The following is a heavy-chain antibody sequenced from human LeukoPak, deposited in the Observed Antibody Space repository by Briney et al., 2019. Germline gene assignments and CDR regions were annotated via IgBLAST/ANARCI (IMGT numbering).Heavy chain of an antibody. CDR1: RGSISSYY. Sequence: SETLSLTCTVSRGSISSYYWSWIRQPPGKGLEWIGHISNSGSPAYNPSLKSRVTISADTSKNQFSLRLSSVTAADTAGYYCASGGYFDWFNHWGQGTLVTVSS. V-gene: IGHV4-59*08. J-gene: IGHJ5*02. CDR2: ISNSGSP. CDR3: ASGGYFDWFNH. D-gene: IGHD3-9*01.